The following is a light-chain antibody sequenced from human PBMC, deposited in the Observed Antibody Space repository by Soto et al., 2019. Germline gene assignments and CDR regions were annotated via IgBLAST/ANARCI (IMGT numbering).Light chain of an antibody. CDR3: SSYTTGSNVV. J-gene: IGLJ7*01. V-gene: IGLV2-14*03. Sequence: QSVLTQPASVSGSPGQSITISCTGTSSDVGRYSYVSWYQQHPGKVPKLLIYDVNNRPSGVSRRFSGSKSGSTASLTISGLQAEDEGDYYCSSYTTGSNVVFGGGTKLTVL. CDR1: SSDVGRYSY. CDR2: DVN.